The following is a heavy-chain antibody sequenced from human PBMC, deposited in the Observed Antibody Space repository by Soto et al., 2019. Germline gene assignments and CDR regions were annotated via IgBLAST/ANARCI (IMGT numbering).Heavy chain of an antibody. CDR2: ISYDGSNK. Sequence: QVQLVESGGGVVQPGRSLRLSCAASGFTFSSYAMHWVRQAPGKGLEWVAVISYDGSNKYYADSVKGRFTISRDNSKNTLYLQMNSLRAEDRAVYYGAGWGPLQVIDYWGQGTLVTVSS. D-gene: IGHD6-19*01. CDR1: GFTFSSYA. J-gene: IGHJ4*02. V-gene: IGHV3-30-3*01. CDR3: AGWGPLQVIDY.